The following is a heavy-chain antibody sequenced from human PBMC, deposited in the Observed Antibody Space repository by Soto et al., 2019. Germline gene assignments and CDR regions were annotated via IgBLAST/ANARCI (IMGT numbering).Heavy chain of an antibody. D-gene: IGHD3-22*01. V-gene: IGHV3-30*18. CDR3: AKDYYELDY. Sequence: GGSLRLSCAASGFTFSSYGMHWVRQAPGKGLEWVAVISYDGDNKYYADSVKGRFTISRDNSKNTLYLQMNSLRAEDTAVYYYAKDYYELDYWGQGTLVTVSS. CDR1: GFTFSSYG. J-gene: IGHJ4*02. CDR2: ISYDGDNK.